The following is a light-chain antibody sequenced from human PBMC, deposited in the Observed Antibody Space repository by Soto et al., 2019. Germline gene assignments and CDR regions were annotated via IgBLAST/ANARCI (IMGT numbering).Light chain of an antibody. J-gene: IGLJ3*02. CDR1: SSDIGAYNY. CDR3: SSFTTRSTWV. Sequence: QSALTQPASVSGSPGQSITISCTGTSSDIGAYNYVSWYQQHPGKAPKLMIYEVTNRPSGVSNRFSASKSDNTASLTISGLQAEDEADYHCSSFTTRSTWVFGGGTKLTVL. V-gene: IGLV2-14*01. CDR2: EVT.